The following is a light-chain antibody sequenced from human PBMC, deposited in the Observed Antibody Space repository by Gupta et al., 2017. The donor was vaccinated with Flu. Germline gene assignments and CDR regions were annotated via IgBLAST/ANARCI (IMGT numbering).Light chain of an antibody. CDR1: QSVASNY. J-gene: IGKJ3*01. CDR2: AAS. CDR3: QQYGSAPGS. V-gene: IGKV3-20*01. Sequence: EIVLTQSPGTLSLSPGERATLSCRASQSVASNYLAWFQQKPGQAPRLLIFAASSRATGIPDRFSGSGSGTDFTLTISRLEPEDFAVYYCQQYGSAPGSFGPGT.